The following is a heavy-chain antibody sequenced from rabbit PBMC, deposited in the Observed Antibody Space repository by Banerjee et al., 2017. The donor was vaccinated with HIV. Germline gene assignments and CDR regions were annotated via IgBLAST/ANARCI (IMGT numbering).Heavy chain of an antibody. Sequence: QQLVESGGGLVKPGASLTLTCTASGFSFSSRYHMCWVRQAPGKGLEWIACINTGSSGSAYCASWAKGRFTISKTSSTTVTLQMTSLTAADTATYFCARDLGGYYDNVLDAFDPWGQGTLVTVS. CDR1: GFSFSSRYH. CDR3: ARDLGGYYDNVLDAFDP. D-gene: IGHD1-1*01. V-gene: IGHV1S40*01. CDR2: INTGSSGSA. J-gene: IGHJ2*01.